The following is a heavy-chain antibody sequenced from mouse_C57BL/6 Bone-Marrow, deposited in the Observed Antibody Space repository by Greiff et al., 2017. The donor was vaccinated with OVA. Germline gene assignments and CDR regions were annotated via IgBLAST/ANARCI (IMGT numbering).Heavy chain of an antibody. J-gene: IGHJ3*01. D-gene: IGHD1-1*01. Sequence: VQLQQSGAELVRPGASVTLSCKASGYTFTDYEMHWVKQTPVHGLEWIGAIDPETGGTAYNQKFKGKAILTADKSSSTAYMELRSLTSEDSAVYYCTRDYGSSWFAYGGQGTLVTVSA. CDR2: IDPETGGT. V-gene: IGHV1-15*01. CDR1: GYTFTDYE. CDR3: TRDYGSSWFAY.